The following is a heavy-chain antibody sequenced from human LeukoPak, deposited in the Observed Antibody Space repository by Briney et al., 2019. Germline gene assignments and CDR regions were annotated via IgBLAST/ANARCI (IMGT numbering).Heavy chain of an antibody. Sequence: GSVRVSCKASGYTFTSYAMNWVRQAPGQRLEWMGWINAGNGKTKYAQAFQGRVTITRDTSASTAYMQMSSLRSEDMAVYYCAREGLSLGYCSSTSCYDWFDPWGQGTLVTVSS. CDR3: AREGLSLGYCSSTSCYDWFDP. D-gene: IGHD2-2*01. V-gene: IGHV1-3*03. J-gene: IGHJ5*02. CDR2: INAGNGKT. CDR1: GYTFTSYA.